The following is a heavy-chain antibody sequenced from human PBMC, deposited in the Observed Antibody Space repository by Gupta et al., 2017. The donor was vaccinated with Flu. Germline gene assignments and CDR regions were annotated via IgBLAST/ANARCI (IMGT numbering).Heavy chain of an antibody. Sequence: EVQLVESGGGLVKPGGSLRLSCAASGFTFSSYSMNWVRQAPGKGLEWVSSISSSSSYIYYADSVKGRFTISRDNAKNSLYLQMNSLRAEDTAVYYCARDPRRGYSYGYEGSNVDYWGQGTLVTVSA. CDR2: ISSSSSYI. D-gene: IGHD5-18*01. V-gene: IGHV3-21*01. J-gene: IGHJ4*02. CDR1: GFTFSSYS. CDR3: ARDPRRGYSYGYEGSNVDY.